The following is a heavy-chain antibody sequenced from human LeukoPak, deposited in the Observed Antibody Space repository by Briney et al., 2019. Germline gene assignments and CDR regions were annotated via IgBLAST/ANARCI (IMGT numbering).Heavy chain of an antibody. J-gene: IGHJ6*02. CDR1: GGTFSSYA. V-gene: IGHV1-69*13. CDR2: IIPIFGTA. CDR3: ARERMVGFGLVYYYYGMDV. Sequence: VASVKVSCKASGGTFSSYAISWVRQAPGQGLEWMGGIIPIFGTANYAQKFQGRVTITADESTSTAYMELSSLRSEDTAVYYCARERMVGFGLVYYYYGMDVWGQGTTVTVSS. D-gene: IGHD3-10*01.